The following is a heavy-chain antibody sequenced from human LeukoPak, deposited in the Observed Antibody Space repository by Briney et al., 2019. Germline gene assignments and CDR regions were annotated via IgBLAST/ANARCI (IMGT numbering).Heavy chain of an antibody. CDR1: GGSISSYY. Sequence: PSETLYLTCTVSGGSISSYYWSWIRQPAGKGLEWIGRIYTSGSTNYNPSLKSRVTMSVDTSKNQFSLKLSSVTAADTAVYYCARGPYKHSRRPTGLWFDYWGQGTLVTVSS. D-gene: IGHD3-3*02. V-gene: IGHV4-4*07. CDR3: ARGPYKHSRRPTGLWFDY. CDR2: IYTSGST. J-gene: IGHJ4*02.